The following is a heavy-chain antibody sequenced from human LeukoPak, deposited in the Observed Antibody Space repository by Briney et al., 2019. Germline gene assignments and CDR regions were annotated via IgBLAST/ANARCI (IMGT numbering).Heavy chain of an antibody. Sequence: PGGSLRLSCAASGFTFTRHSMNWVRQAPGKGLEWVSSISTSSTYIYYADSVKGRFTISRDNAKNSLYLQMYSLRAEDTAVYYCARKILTGTHKGAFDIWGQGTMVTVSS. J-gene: IGHJ3*02. CDR2: ISTSSTYI. V-gene: IGHV3-21*01. D-gene: IGHD3-9*01. CDR3: ARKILTGTHKGAFDI. CDR1: GFTFTRHS.